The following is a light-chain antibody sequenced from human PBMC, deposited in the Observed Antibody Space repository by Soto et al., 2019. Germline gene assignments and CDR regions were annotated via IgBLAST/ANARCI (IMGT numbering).Light chain of an antibody. Sequence: QSVLAQPASVSGSPRQSITISCTGTSSDVGSYNLVSWYQQHPGKAPKLTIYEGSKQPSGVSNRFSGSKSGNTASLTISGIQAEDEADYYCCSYAGSSTYVFGPGTKVTVL. V-gene: IGLV2-23*01. CDR1: SSDVGSYNL. CDR2: EGS. CDR3: CSYAGSSTYV. J-gene: IGLJ1*01.